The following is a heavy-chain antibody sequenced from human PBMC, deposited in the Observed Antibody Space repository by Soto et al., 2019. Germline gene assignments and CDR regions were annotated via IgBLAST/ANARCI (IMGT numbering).Heavy chain of an antibody. CDR2: INPESTTL. J-gene: IGHJ4*02. V-gene: IGHV3-74*01. CDR1: EITLNIYW. D-gene: IGHD2-21*02. CDR3: TKDTFGDWDS. Sequence: PGGSLRLSCTASEITLNIYWMHWIRQAPGKGLVWVSRINPESTTLTYADSATGRFTISRDSAKNTLYLQMNGLSAEDTAIYYCTKDTFGDWDSWGQGTLVTVSS.